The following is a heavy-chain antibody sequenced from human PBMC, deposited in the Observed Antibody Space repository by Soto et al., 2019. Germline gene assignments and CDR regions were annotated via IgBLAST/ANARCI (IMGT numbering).Heavy chain of an antibody. Sequence: GGSLRLSCAASGFNFSSYSMNWVRQAPGKGLEWVSSISSSSSYIYYADSVKGRFTISRDNAKNSLYLQMNSLRAEDTAVYYCARPLYGDYEDYYYGMDVWGQGTTVTVSS. CDR1: GFNFSSYS. D-gene: IGHD4-17*01. V-gene: IGHV3-21*01. CDR2: ISSSSSYI. CDR3: ARPLYGDYEDYYYGMDV. J-gene: IGHJ6*02.